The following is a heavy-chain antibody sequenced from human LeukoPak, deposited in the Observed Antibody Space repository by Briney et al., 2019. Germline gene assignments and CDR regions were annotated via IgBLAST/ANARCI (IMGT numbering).Heavy chain of an antibody. V-gene: IGHV5-51*01. J-gene: IGHJ6*03. D-gene: IGHD6-13*01. Sequence: GESLKISCKGSGYSFTSYWIGWVRQMPGKGLEWMGIIYPGDSDTRYSPSFQGQVTISADKSISTAYLQWSSLKASDTAMYYCARWAASTVSVGRAYYYYYMDVWGKGTTVTVSS. CDR3: ARWAASTVSVGRAYYYYYMDV. CDR1: GYSFTSYW. CDR2: IYPGDSDT.